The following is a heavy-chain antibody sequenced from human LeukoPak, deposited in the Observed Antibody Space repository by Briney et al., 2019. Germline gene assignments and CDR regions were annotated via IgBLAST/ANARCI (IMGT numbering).Heavy chain of an antibody. J-gene: IGHJ4*02. D-gene: IGHD5-12*01. V-gene: IGHV3-33*01. CDR3: ARDRGVAAHLDY. CDR1: GFTFSNYG. Sequence: GSLRLSCAASGFTFSNYGMHWVRQAPGKGLEWVAVIWFDGTNKYYADSVRGRFTISRDNSKNTLYLQMSSLRAEDTAVYYCARDRGVAAHLDYRGQGTLVTVSS. CDR2: IWFDGTNK.